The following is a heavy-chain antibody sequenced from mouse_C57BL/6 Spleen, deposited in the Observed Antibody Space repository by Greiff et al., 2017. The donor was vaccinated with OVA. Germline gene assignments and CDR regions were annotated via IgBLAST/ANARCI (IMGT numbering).Heavy chain of an antibody. CDR2: IDPSDSET. CDR1: GYTFTSYW. Sequence: VQLQQPGAELVRPGSSVKLSCKASGYTFTSYWMRWVKQRPIQGLEWIGNIDPSDSETHYNQKFKDKATLTVDKSSSTAYMQLSSLTSEDSAVYYCALSYYGSSLYAMDYWGQGTSVTVSS. CDR3: ALSYYGSSLYAMDY. D-gene: IGHD1-1*01. J-gene: IGHJ4*01. V-gene: IGHV1-52*01.